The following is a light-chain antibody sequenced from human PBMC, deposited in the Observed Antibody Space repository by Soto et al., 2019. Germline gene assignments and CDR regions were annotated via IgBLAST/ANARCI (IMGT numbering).Light chain of an antibody. Sequence: QSALTQPASVSGSPGQSITISCAGTSSDVGGYNFVSWYQQHPGKAPKLIIYGVTNRPSGVSDRFSGSKSGDTASLTISGLQAEDEADYYCNSYVSGGNIFGTGTKLTVL. CDR2: GVT. CDR1: SSDVGGYNF. V-gene: IGLV2-14*01. CDR3: NSYVSGGNI. J-gene: IGLJ1*01.